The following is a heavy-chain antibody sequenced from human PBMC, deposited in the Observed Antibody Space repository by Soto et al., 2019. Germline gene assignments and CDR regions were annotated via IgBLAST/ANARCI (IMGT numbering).Heavy chain of an antibody. CDR1: GFTFSSYS. D-gene: IGHD3-10*01. V-gene: IGHV3-48*02. J-gene: IGHJ4*02. Sequence: EVQLVESGGGLVQPGGSLRLSCAASGFTFSSYSMNWVRQAPGKGLEWLSYISSSSSTIYYADSVKGRFTISRDNAKNSLYLRMNSLRDEDTAVHFCAREGGIKNDYWGQGTLVTVSS. CDR2: ISSSSSTI. CDR3: AREGGIKNDY.